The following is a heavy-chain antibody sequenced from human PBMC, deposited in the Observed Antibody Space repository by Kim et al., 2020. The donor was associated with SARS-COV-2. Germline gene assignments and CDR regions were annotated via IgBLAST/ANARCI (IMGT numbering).Heavy chain of an antibody. CDR3: ARDVGVEFDY. J-gene: IGHJ4*02. D-gene: IGHD3-10*01. CDR2: IKEDGSER. V-gene: IGHV3-7*03. Sequence: GGSLRLSCVTSGLSISLYWMTWVRQAPGKGLEWVASIKEDGSERYYVDSVKGRFTISRDNAQNLLYLEVNSLTLEDTAVYYCARDVGVEFDYWGKGTLVTVAS. CDR1: GLSISLYW.